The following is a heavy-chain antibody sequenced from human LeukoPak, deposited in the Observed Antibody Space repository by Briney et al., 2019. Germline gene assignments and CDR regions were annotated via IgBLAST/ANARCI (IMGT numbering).Heavy chain of an antibody. CDR2: IHSGGST. J-gene: IGHJ4*02. Sequence: GGSLRLSCAASGLTVSSNYMNWVRQAPGKGLEWVSVIHSGGSTYYADSVKGRFTISRDNSKNTLYLQMNSLRADDTAVYYCARGQQPFDYWAREPWSPSPQ. V-gene: IGHV3-53*01. CDR3: ARGQQPFDY. CDR1: GLTVSSNY. D-gene: IGHD6-13*01.